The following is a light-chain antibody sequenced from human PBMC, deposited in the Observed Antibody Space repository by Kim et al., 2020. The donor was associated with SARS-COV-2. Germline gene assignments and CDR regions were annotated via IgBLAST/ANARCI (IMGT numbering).Light chain of an antibody. J-gene: IGKJ1*01. Sequence: ASVGDRLTITCRASQSISSYLNWYQQNPGKAPRLLIFAASSLQSGVLSRFSGSGSGTDFTLTISSLQPEDFATYYCQQTYFTPPTFGQGTKVDIK. CDR1: QSISSY. CDR2: AAS. CDR3: QQTYFTPPT. V-gene: IGKV1-39*01.